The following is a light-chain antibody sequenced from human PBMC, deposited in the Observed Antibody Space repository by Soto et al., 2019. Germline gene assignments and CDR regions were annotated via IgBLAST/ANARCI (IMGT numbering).Light chain of an antibody. Sequence: EILMTQSPDSLSVSPAPRATLSCRASQSVSGNLAWYQQKPGQAPSLLIYGTSTRATVVPARFSGGGSGTEFTLTISSLQSEDFAVYYCQQYNDWPRTFGQGTKVDIK. V-gene: IGKV3-15*01. CDR1: QSVSGN. CDR3: QQYNDWPRT. J-gene: IGKJ1*01. CDR2: GTS.